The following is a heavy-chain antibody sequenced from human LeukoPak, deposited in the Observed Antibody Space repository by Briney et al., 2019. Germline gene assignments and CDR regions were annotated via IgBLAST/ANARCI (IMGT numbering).Heavy chain of an antibody. Sequence: PGGSLRLSCAASGXTFSTYWMHWVRQAPGKGQEWVSRINPDGITTTCADSVKGRFTISRDNAKNSLYLQMNSLRAEDTAVYYCASHRFGELLWGDLDYWGQGTLVTVSS. J-gene: IGHJ4*02. CDR1: GXTFSTYW. CDR3: ASHRFGELLWGDLDY. D-gene: IGHD3-10*01. V-gene: IGHV3-74*01. CDR2: INPDGITT.